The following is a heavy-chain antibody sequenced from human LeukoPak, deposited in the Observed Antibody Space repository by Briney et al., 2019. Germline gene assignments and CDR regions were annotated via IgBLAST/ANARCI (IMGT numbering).Heavy chain of an antibody. Sequence: GGSLRLSCAASGFTFSSYSMTWVRQAPGKGLEWVSSISSSSSYIYYADSVKGRFTISRDNAKNSLYLQMNSLRAEDTAVYYCARDYSGYDSGGWFDPWGQGTLVTVSS. CDR2: ISSSSSYI. J-gene: IGHJ5*02. CDR3: ARDYSGYDSGGWFDP. D-gene: IGHD5-12*01. V-gene: IGHV3-21*01. CDR1: GFTFSSYS.